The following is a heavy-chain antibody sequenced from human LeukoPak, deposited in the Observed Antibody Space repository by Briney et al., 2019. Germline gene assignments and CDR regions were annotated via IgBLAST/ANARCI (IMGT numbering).Heavy chain of an antibody. V-gene: IGHV3-23*01. CDR1: GFSFSNYA. CDR2: ISGSGGST. Sequence: TGGSLRLSCVASGFSFSNYAMTWVRQAPGKGLEWVSGISGSGGSTYYADSVRGRFTISRDNFKNTLDVQMSSLGVEDTAIYYCARTGVGGGYRFDYWGQGTLSPSPQ. J-gene: IGHJ4*02. D-gene: IGHD1-26*01. CDR3: ARTGVGGGYRFDY.